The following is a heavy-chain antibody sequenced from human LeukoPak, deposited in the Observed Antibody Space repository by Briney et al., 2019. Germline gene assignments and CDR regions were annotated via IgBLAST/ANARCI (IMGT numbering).Heavy chain of an antibody. CDR3: ARESSSGPAEYFQH. CDR2: ISAYNGNT. J-gene: IGHJ1*01. CDR1: GGTFSSYA. Sequence: ASVKVSCKASGGTFSSYAISWVRQAPGQGLEWMGWISAYNGNTNYAQKLQGRVTMTTDTSTSTAYMELRSLRSDDTAVYYCARESSSGPAEYFQHWGQGTLVTVSS. D-gene: IGHD6-19*01. V-gene: IGHV1-18*01.